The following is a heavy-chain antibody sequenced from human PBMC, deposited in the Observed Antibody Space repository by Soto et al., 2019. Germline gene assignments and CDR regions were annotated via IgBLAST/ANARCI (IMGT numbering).Heavy chain of an antibody. V-gene: IGHV2-26*01. CDR1: GFSLSNARMS. CDR2: IFSNDAK. Sequence: QVTLKESGPVLVKPTETLTLTGTVSGFSLSNARMSVSWIRQPPGKALEWLAHIFSNDAKSYSASLKSRLTISKVTSKSQVVLTMTNMDPVDTATYYCARIRGWGWLGPNDYWGQGTLVTVSS. D-gene: IGHD3-10*01. CDR3: ARIRGWGWLGPNDY. J-gene: IGHJ4*02.